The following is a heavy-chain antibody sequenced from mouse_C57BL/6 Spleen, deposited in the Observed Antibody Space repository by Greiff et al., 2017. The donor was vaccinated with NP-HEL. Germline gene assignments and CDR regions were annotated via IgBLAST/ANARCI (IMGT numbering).Heavy chain of an antibody. CDR2: IYPGDGDT. J-gene: IGHJ4*01. Sequence: QVQLQQSGAELVKPGASVKISCKASGYAFSSYWMNWVKQRPGKGLEWIGQIYPGDGDTNYNGKFKGKATLTADKSSSTAYMQLRSLTSEDSAVYFCARKGTTGYAMDYWGQGTSVTVSS. V-gene: IGHV1-80*01. D-gene: IGHD1-1*01. CDR1: GYAFSSYW. CDR3: ARKGTTGYAMDY.